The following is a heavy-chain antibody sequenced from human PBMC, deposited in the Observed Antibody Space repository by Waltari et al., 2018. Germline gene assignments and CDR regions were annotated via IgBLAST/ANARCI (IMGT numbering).Heavy chain of an antibody. CDR2: IRYDGSNK. D-gene: IGHD2-2*01. Sequence: QVQLVESGGGVVQPGGSLRLSCAASGFTFSSYGMHWVRQAPGKGLEWVAFIRYDGSNKYYADSVKGRFTISRDNSKNTLYLQMNSLRAEDTAVYYCAKDHIVVVPAAIIETYYYYYYYMDVWGKGTTVTVSS. V-gene: IGHV3-30*02. J-gene: IGHJ6*03. CDR1: GFTFSSYG. CDR3: AKDHIVVVPAAIIETYYYYYYYMDV.